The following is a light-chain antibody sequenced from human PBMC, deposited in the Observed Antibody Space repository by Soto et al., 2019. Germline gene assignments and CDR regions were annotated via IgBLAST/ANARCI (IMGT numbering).Light chain of an antibody. V-gene: IGKV1-5*03. CDR1: QTISSW. J-gene: IGKJ1*01. CDR3: QHYNSYSEA. Sequence: DIQFPQSPSCLSCSVVYRVTITCRASQTISSWLAWYQQKPEKAPKLLIYKASTLKSGVPSRFSGSGSGTEFTLTISSLQPDDFATYYCQHYNSYSEAFGQGTKVDIK. CDR2: KAS.